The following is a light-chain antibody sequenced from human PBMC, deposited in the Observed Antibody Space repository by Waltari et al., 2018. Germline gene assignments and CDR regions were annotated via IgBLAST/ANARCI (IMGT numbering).Light chain of an antibody. J-gene: IGKJ2*01. CDR2: AAS. CDR3: QQYYSYPLYT. CDR1: QGISSY. Sequence: AIRMTQSPSPLSASTGDRVTITCRASQGISSYLTWYQQKQGKAPKLLIYAASTLQSGVPSRFSGSGSGTDFTLTISCLQSEDFATYYCQQYYSYPLYTFGQGTKLEIK. V-gene: IGKV1-8*01.